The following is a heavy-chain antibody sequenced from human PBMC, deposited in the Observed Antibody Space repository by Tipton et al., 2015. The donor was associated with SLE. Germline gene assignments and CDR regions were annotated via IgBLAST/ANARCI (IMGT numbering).Heavy chain of an antibody. D-gene: IGHD2-21*01. J-gene: IGHJ4*02. Sequence: TLSLTCTVSGGSISSHYWSWIRQPPGKGLGWIGHIYSNGNTYFNPSLTSRLTLSLDTSQNQFSLSLTSVTAADTAVYYCARAIRFFDYWGRGTLVTVSS. CDR3: ARAIRFFDY. CDR1: GGSISSHY. V-gene: IGHV4-59*11. CDR2: IYSNGNT.